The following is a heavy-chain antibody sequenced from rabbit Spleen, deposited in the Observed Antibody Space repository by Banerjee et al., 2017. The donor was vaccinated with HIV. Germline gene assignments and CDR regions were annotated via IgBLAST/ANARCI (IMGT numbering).Heavy chain of an antibody. CDR2: IDGTIGAT. Sequence: QSLEESGGDLVKPGASLTLTCTASGFSFSSTYDMCWVRQAPGKGLEWIGCIDGTIGATYYASWASGRFTISKTSSTTVTLQMTSLTAADTATYFCARGSAAMTMVITGYYLGLWGPGTLVTVS. D-gene: IGHD2-1*01. J-gene: IGHJ4*01. CDR1: GFSFSSTYD. V-gene: IGHV1S40*01. CDR3: ARGSAAMTMVITGYYLGL.